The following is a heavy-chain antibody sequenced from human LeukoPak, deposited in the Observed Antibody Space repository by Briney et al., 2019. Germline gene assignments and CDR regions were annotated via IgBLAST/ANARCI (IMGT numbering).Heavy chain of an antibody. CDR2: ITWNSGYI. Sequence: PGGSLRLSCAASGFTVSNNYMRWVRQAPGKGLEWVSGITWNSGYIGYADSVKGRFTISRDNAKNSLYLQMNNLRGEDTALYYCAKADARIAPGGFDYWGQGTLISVSS. V-gene: IGHV3-9*01. CDR3: AKADARIAPGGFDY. J-gene: IGHJ4*02. CDR1: GFTVSNNY. D-gene: IGHD6-13*01.